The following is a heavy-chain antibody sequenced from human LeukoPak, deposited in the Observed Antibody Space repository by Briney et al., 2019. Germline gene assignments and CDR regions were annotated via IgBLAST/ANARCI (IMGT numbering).Heavy chain of an antibody. CDR1: GGTFSSYA. J-gene: IGHJ6*03. V-gene: IGHV1-69*05. D-gene: IGHD3-3*01. CDR3: AREGGTIFGVVISYYYYYMDV. Sequence: SVKVSCKAAGGTFSSYAISWVRQAPGQGLEWMGRIIPIFGTANYAQKFQGRVTITTDESTSTAYMELSSLRSEDTAVYYCAREGGTIFGVVISYYYYYMDVWGKGTTVTVSS. CDR2: IIPIFGTA.